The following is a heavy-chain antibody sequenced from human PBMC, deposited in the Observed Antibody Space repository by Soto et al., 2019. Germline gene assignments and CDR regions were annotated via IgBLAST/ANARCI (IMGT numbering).Heavy chain of an antibody. CDR2: IYHSGST. J-gene: IGHJ6*02. D-gene: IGHD6-6*01. V-gene: IGHV4-4*02. CDR3: ARGTGQLVRYYYYGMDV. Sequence: SETLSLTCAVSGGSISSSNWWSWVRQPPGKGLEWIGEIYHSGSTNYNPSLKSRVTISVDTSKNQFPLKLSSVTAADTAVYYCARGTGQLVRYYYYGMDVWGQGTTVTVSS. CDR1: GGSISSSNW.